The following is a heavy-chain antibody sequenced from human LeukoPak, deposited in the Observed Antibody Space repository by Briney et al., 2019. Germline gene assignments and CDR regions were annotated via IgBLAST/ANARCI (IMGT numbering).Heavy chain of an antibody. D-gene: IGHD3-22*01. J-gene: IGHJ4*02. Sequence: PGGSLRLSCAASGLTFSNFAMSWVRQAPGKGLEWVSGISTSGGSTYYADSVKGRFTISRDNSKNTLYLQMNSLRAEDTAVYYCAKRDTSGYYYFEYWGQGTLVTVSS. V-gene: IGHV3-23*01. CDR2: ISTSGGST. CDR3: AKRDTSGYYYFEY. CDR1: GLTFSNFA.